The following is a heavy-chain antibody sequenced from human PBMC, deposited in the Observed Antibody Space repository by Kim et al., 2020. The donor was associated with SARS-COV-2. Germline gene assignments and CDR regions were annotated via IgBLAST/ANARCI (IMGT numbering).Heavy chain of an antibody. CDR3: AADGDYDFWSGSCAFDI. Sequence: FQERVTITRDMSTSTAYMELSSLRSEDTAVYYCAADGDYDFWSGSCAFDIWGQGTMVTVSS. J-gene: IGHJ3*02. V-gene: IGHV1-58*01. D-gene: IGHD3-3*01.